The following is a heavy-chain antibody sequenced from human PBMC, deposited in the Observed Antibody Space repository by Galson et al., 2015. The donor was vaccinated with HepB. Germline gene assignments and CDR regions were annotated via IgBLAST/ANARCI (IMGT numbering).Heavy chain of an antibody. J-gene: IGHJ4*02. Sequence: SLRLSCAASGFTFSSYGMHWVRQAPGKGLEWVAVISYDGSNKYYADSVKGRFTISRDNSKNTLYLQMNSLRAEDTAVYYCAKDYIMIVVGLFDYWGQGTLVTVSS. V-gene: IGHV3-30*18. D-gene: IGHD3-22*01. CDR3: AKDYIMIVVGLFDY. CDR2: ISYDGSNK. CDR1: GFTFSSYG.